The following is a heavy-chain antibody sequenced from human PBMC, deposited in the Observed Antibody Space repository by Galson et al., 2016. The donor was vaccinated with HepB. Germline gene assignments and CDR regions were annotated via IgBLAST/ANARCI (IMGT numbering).Heavy chain of an antibody. CDR2: IHNSADVT. D-gene: IGHD3/OR15-3a*01. Sequence: SLRLSCAAAGFTFSTYAISRVRQAPGKGLEWVSIIHNSADVTYYADSVKGRFTISRDNSKNTLYLQMNSLRANDTAVYYCAKRSAILWTHYYIDYWGLGTLVTASS. V-gene: IGHV3-23*05. J-gene: IGHJ4*02. CDR3: AKRSAILWTHYYIDY. CDR1: GFTFSTYA.